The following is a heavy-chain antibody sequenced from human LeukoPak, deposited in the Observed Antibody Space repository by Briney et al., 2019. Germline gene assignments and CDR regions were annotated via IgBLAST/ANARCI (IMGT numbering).Heavy chain of an antibody. J-gene: IGHJ4*02. V-gene: IGHV3-30*18. CDR3: AKDGLEYSYGPYYFDY. CDR1: GFTFSSYG. Sequence: GGSLRLSCAASGFTFSSYGMHWVRQAPGKGLEWVAVISYDGSNKYYADSVKGRFTISRDSSKNTLYLQMNSLRAEDTAVYYCAKDGLEYSYGPYYFDYWGQGTLVTVSS. D-gene: IGHD5-18*01. CDR2: ISYDGSNK.